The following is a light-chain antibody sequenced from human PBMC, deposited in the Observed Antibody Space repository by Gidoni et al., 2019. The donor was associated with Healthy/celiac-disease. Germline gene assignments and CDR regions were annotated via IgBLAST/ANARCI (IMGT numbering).Light chain of an antibody. CDR3: QQYGSSPIT. Sequence: EIVLTKSQATLSVSPGERATLSCGASQSVSSSYLACYQQKPGLAPRLLIYDATSRATGIPDRFSGSGSGTDFTLTISILAPEDFAVYYCQQYGSSPITFGQGTRLEIK. J-gene: IGKJ5*01. CDR2: DAT. CDR1: QSVSSSY. V-gene: IGKV3D-20*01.